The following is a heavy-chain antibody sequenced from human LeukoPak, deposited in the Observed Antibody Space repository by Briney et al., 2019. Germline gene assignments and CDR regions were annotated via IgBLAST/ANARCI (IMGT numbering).Heavy chain of an antibody. D-gene: IGHD6-19*01. CDR2: IYYSGST. CDR1: GGSITNYH. Sequence: ASETLSLTCTVSGGSITNYHWTWIRQPPGKGLEWIAYIYYSGSTNYNPSLKSRVTISVDTSKNQFSLKLSSVTAADTAVYYCATSYSSGWYSFDYWGQGTLVTVSS. CDR3: ATSYSSGWYSFDY. V-gene: IGHV4-59*01. J-gene: IGHJ4*02.